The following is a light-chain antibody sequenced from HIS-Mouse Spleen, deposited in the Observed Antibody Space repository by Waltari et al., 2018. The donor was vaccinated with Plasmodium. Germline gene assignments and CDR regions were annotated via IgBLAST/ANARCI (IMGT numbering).Light chain of an antibody. Sequence: SYELTQPPSVSVSPGQTARIPCSGDALPKQYHYLYPQKSVQAPVLVIYEDSKRPSGIPERFAGSSSGTMATLTISGAQVEDEADYYCYSTDSSGNHRVFGGGTKLTVL. V-gene: IGLV3-10*01. CDR2: EDS. CDR3: YSTDSSGNHRV. J-gene: IGLJ3*02. CDR1: ALPKQY.